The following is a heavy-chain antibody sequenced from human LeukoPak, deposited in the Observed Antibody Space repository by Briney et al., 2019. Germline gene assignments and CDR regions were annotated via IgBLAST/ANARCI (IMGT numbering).Heavy chain of an antibody. V-gene: IGHV4-59*01. CDR2: IYYSGST. J-gene: IGHJ5*02. CDR1: VGSNSSDY. Sequence: SETLSLTSSLSVGSNSSDYCSCVRQPPGKGLEWIGYIYYSGSTKYNPSLKSRVTISVDTSKNQFSLKLSSVTAADTAVYYCASGATTVTLGLLWFDHWGQGTLVTVSS. D-gene: IGHD4-11*01. CDR3: ASGATTVTLGLLWFDH.